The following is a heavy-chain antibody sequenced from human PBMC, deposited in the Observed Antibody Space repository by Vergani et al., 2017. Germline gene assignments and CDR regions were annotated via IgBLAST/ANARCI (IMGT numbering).Heavy chain of an antibody. CDR2: ISASGNA. J-gene: IGHJ3*01. V-gene: IGHV4-61*02. Sequence: QVQLQASGPGRMKPSQTLSLTCTMSGGSISAGYYFWSWIRQPAGKGLEWLGHISASGNASHSPSLKTRVSMSVDTSKNKFSLTVTSVTAADTAIYFCARRSGGYYSGSKVHPLRTAFGVWGHGTVVTV. D-gene: IGHD3-3*01. CDR3: ARRSGGYYSGSKVHPLRTAFGV. CDR1: GGSISAGYYF.